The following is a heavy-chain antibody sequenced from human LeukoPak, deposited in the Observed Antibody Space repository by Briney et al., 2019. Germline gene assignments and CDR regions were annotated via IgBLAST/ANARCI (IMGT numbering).Heavy chain of an antibody. J-gene: IGHJ3*02. CDR3: LTLRAAMAPDAFDI. Sequence: GGSLRLSCAASGFTFSSYWMHWVRQAPGKGLVWASRINSDGSSTSYADSVKGRFTISRDNAKNTLYLQMNSLRAEDTAVYYCLTLRAAMAPDAFDIWGQGTMVTVSS. CDR1: GFTFSSYW. CDR2: INSDGSST. D-gene: IGHD5-18*01. V-gene: IGHV3-74*01.